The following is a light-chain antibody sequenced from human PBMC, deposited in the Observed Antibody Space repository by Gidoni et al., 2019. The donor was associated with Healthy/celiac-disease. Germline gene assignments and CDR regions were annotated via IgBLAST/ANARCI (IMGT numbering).Light chain of an antibody. CDR3: QQRSNWPPGGS. J-gene: IGKJ2*04. Sequence: EIVLTQSPATLSLSPGERATLSCRASQSVSSYLAWYQQKPGQAPRLLIYDASNRATGIPARFSGSGSGTDFTLTISSLEPEDFAVYYCQQRSNWPPGGSFLQGTKLEIK. V-gene: IGKV3-11*01. CDR1: QSVSSY. CDR2: DAS.